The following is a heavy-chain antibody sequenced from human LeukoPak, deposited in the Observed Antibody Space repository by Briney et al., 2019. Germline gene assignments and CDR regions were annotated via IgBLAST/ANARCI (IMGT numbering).Heavy chain of an antibody. Sequence: GGSLRLSCAASGFTFSNYAMSWVRQAPGKGLEWVSAISGSGGSTYYADSLKGRFTISRDNSKNMLYLQMNSLRAEDTAVYYCAKAPIYGGNSVCDYWGQGTLVTVSS. J-gene: IGHJ4*02. CDR2: ISGSGGST. CDR3: AKAPIYGGNSVCDY. D-gene: IGHD4-23*01. CDR1: GFTFSNYA. V-gene: IGHV3-23*01.